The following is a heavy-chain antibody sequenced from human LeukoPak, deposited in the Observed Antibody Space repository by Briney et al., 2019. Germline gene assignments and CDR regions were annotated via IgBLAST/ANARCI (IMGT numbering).Heavy chain of an antibody. CDR1: GFTFSSYW. D-gene: IGHD5-18*01. V-gene: IGHV3-23*01. CDR2: ISGSGGST. CDR3: AKDSGYSYGYVDY. Sequence: PGGSLRLSCAASGFTFSSYWMNWVRQAPGKGLEWVSAISGSGGSTYYADSVKGRFTISRDNSKNTPYLQMNSLRAEDTAVYYCAKDSGYSYGYVDYWGQGTLVTVSS. J-gene: IGHJ4*02.